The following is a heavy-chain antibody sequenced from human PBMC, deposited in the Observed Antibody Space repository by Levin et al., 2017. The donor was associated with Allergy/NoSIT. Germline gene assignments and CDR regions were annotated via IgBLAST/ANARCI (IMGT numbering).Heavy chain of an antibody. CDR3: ARRLLWFGEFRWFDP. V-gene: IGHV4-39*01. Sequence: SQTLSLTCTVSGGSISSSSYYWGWIRQPPGKGLEWIGSIYYSGSTYYNPSLKSRVTISVDTSKNQFSLKLSSVTAADTAVYYCARRLLWFGEFRWFDPWGQGTLVTVSS. CDR1: GGSISSSSYY. D-gene: IGHD3-10*01. J-gene: IGHJ5*02. CDR2: IYYSGST.